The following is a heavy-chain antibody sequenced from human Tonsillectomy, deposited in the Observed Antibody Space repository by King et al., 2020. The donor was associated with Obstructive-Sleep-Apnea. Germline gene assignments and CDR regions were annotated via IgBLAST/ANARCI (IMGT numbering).Heavy chain of an antibody. D-gene: IGHD5-18*01. CDR2: ISYDGSNK. V-gene: IGHV3-30*04. CDR3: ARASGYSYGDFDY. CDR1: GFTFSSYA. Sequence: VQLVESGGGVVQPGRSLRLSCAASGFTFSSYAMHWVRQAPGKGLEWVAVISYDGSNKYYADSVKGRFTISRDNSKHTLYLQMNSLRAEDTAVYYCARASGYSYGDFDYWGQGTLVTVSS. J-gene: IGHJ4*02.